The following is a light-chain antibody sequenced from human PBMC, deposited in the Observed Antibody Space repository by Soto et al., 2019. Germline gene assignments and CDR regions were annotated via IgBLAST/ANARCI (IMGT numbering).Light chain of an antibody. J-gene: IGKJ4*01. CDR3: QQTTSFPLT. Sequence: DIQMTQSPSFVSASVGDIVTIPCRASQGISSWLAWYQHKPGRAPKLLIHAASSLESGVASRFSASGSGTDFTLTISSLQPDDFATYYCQQTTSFPLTFGGGPRWRSN. V-gene: IGKV1-12*01. CDR1: QGISSW. CDR2: AAS.